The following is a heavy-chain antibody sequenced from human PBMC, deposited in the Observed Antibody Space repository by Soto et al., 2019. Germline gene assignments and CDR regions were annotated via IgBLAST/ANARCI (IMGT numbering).Heavy chain of an antibody. D-gene: IGHD6-13*01. CDR3: ARVDSSSWYVSTSCYYGMDV. CDR1: GFTFSSYW. CDR2: INSDGSST. V-gene: IGHV3-74*01. Sequence: GGSLRLSCAASGFTFSSYWMHWVHQAPGKGLVWVSRINSDGSSTSYADSVKGRFTISRDNAKNTLYLQMNSLRAEDTAVYSCARVDSSSWYVSTSCYYGMDVWGQGTTVTVSS. J-gene: IGHJ6*02.